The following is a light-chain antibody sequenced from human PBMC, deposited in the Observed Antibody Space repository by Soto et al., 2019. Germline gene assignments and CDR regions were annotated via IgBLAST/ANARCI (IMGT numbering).Light chain of an antibody. CDR1: SSDVGSSNY. V-gene: IGLV2-14*01. J-gene: IGLJ1*01. CDR3: TSFTSSSPAYV. CDR2: EVS. Sequence: QSALTQPASVSGSPGQSITISCTGTSSDVGSSNYVSWYQQHPGKAPKLMIYEVSNRPSGVSNRFSGSKSGNTASLTISGLQAEDEADYYWTSFTSSSPAYVFGTGTKVTVL.